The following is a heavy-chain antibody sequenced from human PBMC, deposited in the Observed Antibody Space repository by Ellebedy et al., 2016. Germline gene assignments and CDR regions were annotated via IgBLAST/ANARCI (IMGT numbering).Heavy chain of an antibody. J-gene: IGHJ4*02. CDR1: GGSITSSY. CDR3: ARHRYPGKDSAYNY. Sequence: SETLSLTCNVSGGSITSSYWYWIRQPPGKGLEWIGYIYYSGSTSYNPSLKSRVTISVDTSKSEFSLKLSSVTAADTAVYYCARHRYPGKDSAYNYWGQGTLVTV. V-gene: IGHV4-59*01. CDR2: IYYSGST. D-gene: IGHD2-15*01.